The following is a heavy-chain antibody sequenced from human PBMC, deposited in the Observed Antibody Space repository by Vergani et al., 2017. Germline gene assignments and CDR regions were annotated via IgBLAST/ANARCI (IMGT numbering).Heavy chain of an antibody. V-gene: IGHV3-23*01. J-gene: IGHJ4*02. D-gene: IGHD2/OR15-2a*01. CDR2: ISGNGDWT. Sequence: EVHLLESGGGQVEAGGSLRLSCVASGFTFSNSAMSWVRQTSGKGLEWVSAISGNGDWTYYADSVKGRFTISRDNSKNTVYLQMNSLKAEDRATYYCAREERSNTSPFVGDWGQGTLVTV. CDR1: GFTFSNSA. CDR3: AREERSNTSPFVGD.